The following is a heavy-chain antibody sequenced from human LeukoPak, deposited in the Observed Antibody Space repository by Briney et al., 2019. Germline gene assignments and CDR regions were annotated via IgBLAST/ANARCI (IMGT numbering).Heavy chain of an antibody. V-gene: IGHV3-74*01. D-gene: IGHD2-15*01. Sequence: GGSLRLSCAASGFTFSSCPMHWVRQAPRKGLVWVSRISTDGYTTDYADFVQGRFTASRDNTKNTWSLEMNSLRAEDTAVYYCVVGGSPGYWGQGTLVTVSS. CDR2: ISTDGYTT. J-gene: IGHJ4*02. CDR3: VVGGSPGY. CDR1: GFTFSSCP.